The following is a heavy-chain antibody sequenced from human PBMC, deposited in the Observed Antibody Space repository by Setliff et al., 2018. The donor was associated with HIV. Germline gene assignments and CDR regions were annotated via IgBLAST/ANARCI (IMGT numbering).Heavy chain of an antibody. D-gene: IGHD6-13*01. CDR2: IGTAGDT. Sequence: GGSLRLSCAASGFTFSSYDMHWVRQATGKGLEWVSAIGTAGDTYYPGSVRGRFTISREDAKNSLYLQMNSLRAEDTAVYYCARPLLQQLVLGINWFDPWGQGTLVTVSS. CDR3: ARPLLQQLVLGINWFDP. J-gene: IGHJ5*02. CDR1: GFTFSSYD. V-gene: IGHV3-13*01.